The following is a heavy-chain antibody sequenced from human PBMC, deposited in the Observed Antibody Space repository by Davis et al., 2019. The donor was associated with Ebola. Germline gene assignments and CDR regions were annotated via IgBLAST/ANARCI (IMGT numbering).Heavy chain of an antibody. V-gene: IGHV4-59*01. CDR3: ARGGNWNYIDWFDP. CDR1: GGSMNGYF. D-gene: IGHD1-7*01. CDR2: IYYSGST. Sequence: MPSETLSLTCTVSGGSMNGYFWSWIRQPPGKGLEWIGYIYYSGSTNYNPSLKSRVTISVDTSKNQFSLKLSSVTAADTAVYYCARGGNWNYIDWFDPWGQGNLVTVSS. J-gene: IGHJ5*02.